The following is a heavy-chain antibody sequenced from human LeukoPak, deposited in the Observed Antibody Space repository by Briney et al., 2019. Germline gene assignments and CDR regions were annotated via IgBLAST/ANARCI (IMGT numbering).Heavy chain of an antibody. V-gene: IGHV4-59*01. Sequence: SETLSHTCIDSGGSISSNYWSWIWPPPGKGLEWIGYIYYSGSTNTNYNPSLKSRATISVDTSKNQFSLKLSSVTAADTAVYYCARGRDYDSTTYWGDYYMDVWGKGTTVTVSS. J-gene: IGHJ6*03. CDR2: IYYSGST. CDR1: GGSISSNY. CDR3: ARGRDYDSTTYWGDYYMDV. D-gene: IGHD2/OR15-2a*01.